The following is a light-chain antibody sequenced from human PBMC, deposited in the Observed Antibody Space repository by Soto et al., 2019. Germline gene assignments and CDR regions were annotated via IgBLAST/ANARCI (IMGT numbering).Light chain of an antibody. J-gene: IGLJ1*01. CDR1: SSDVGGYNY. CDR3: NSYTSKSTGV. CDR2: EVS. V-gene: IGLV2-14*01. Sequence: QSALTQPASVSGSPGQSITISCTGTSSDVGGYNYVSWYQQDPGKAPKHIIYEVSNRPSGVSKRFSGSKSGNTASLTISGLQAEDEADYYCNSYTSKSTGVFGTGTKLTVL.